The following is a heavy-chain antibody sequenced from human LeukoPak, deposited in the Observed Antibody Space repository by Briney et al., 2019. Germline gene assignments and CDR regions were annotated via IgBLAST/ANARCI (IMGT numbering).Heavy chain of an antibody. Sequence: GGSLRLSCAASGFTFSSYAMSWVRQAPGKGLEGVSTISGSGINTYYANSVKGRFTISRDNSKNTLFLQMSRLRAEDTAVYYCAKDLSSGDNSFDYWGQGTLVTVSS. CDR3: AKDLSSGDNSFDY. CDR1: GFTFSSYA. J-gene: IGHJ4*02. V-gene: IGHV3-23*01. CDR2: ISGSGINT. D-gene: IGHD2-21*01.